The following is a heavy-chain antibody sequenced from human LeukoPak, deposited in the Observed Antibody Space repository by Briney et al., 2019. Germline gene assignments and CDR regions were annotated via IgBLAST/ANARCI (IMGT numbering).Heavy chain of an antibody. CDR3: ARDQRSMGSGWYLLDYYYGMDV. CDR2: IYYSGST. Sequence: SETLSLTCTVSGDSISSNSYYWGWIRQPPGKGLEWIGSIYYSGSTYDNPSLKSRVTISVDTSKNQFSLKLSSVTAADTAVYYCARDQRSMGSGWYLLDYYYGMDVWGQGTTVTVSS. J-gene: IGHJ6*02. D-gene: IGHD6-19*01. V-gene: IGHV4-39*07. CDR1: GDSISSNSYY.